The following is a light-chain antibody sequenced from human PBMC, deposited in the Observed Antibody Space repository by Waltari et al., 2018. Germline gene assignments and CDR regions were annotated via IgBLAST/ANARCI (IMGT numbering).Light chain of an antibody. CDR1: QTISIY. CDR3: QQYHSYSPYT. V-gene: IGKV1-5*03. J-gene: IGKJ2*01. CDR2: KAS. Sequence: DIQMTQSPSILSVSVGDRLTIPCRASQTISIYLAWYQQKPGKAPNLLIYKASTLESGVPSRFSGSGSGTEFTLTISSLQPDDFATYYCQQYHSYSPYTFGQGTTLDIK.